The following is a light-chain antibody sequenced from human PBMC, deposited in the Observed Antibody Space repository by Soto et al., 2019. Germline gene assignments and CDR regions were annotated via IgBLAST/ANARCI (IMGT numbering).Light chain of an antibody. Sequence: DIQMTQSPSTLSASVGDRVTITCRASQDINYWLAWYQQKPGKAPRLLIQKASTLESGVPSRFTGSRSGTEFTLTISSLQPDDFATYYCHQYNSYKTFGQGTKVEI. CDR3: HQYNSYKT. J-gene: IGKJ1*01. V-gene: IGKV1-5*03. CDR2: KAS. CDR1: QDINYW.